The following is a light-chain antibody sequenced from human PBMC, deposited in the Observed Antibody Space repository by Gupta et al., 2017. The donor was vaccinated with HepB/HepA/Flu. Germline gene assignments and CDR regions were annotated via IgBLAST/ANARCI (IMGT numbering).Light chain of an antibody. V-gene: IGKV3-11*01. CDR1: EDIETS. J-gene: IGKJ4*01. CDR2: DVS. Sequence: VLTQSPSALSVPPGGRATLSCRASEDIETSLAWYQQRPGQPPRLLIYDVSVRATGIPARFSGRGSGTDFTLIIDTLQPEDLGLYYCQHRLRWPLTFGGGTKVGI. CDR3: QHRLRWPLT.